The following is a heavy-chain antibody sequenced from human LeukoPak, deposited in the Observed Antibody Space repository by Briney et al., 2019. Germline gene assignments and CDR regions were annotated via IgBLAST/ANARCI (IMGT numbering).Heavy chain of an antibody. Sequence: SETLPLTCSVSGASVSSDYWNWIRQSPGRGLEWIGYTHYRGDINYNPSLKSRLTMPVDASSNQVSLKLSSVTAADAAVYYCGRNLGSGSDHWGQGTLVTVSS. J-gene: IGHJ4*02. CDR1: GASVSSDY. V-gene: IGHV4-59*02. CDR3: GRNLGSGSDH. CDR2: THYRGDI. D-gene: IGHD3-10*01.